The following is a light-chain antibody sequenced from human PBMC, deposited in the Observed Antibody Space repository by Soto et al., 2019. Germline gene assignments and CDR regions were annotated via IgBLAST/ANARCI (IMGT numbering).Light chain of an antibody. CDR3: MQALQTPYT. CDR2: LGS. CDR1: QSLLHSNGYNY. V-gene: IGKV2-28*01. J-gene: IGKJ2*01. Sequence: DIVMTQYPLSLPVTPGEPASISCRSSQSLLHSNGYNYLDWYLQKPGQSPQLLIYLGSNRASGVPDRCSGSGSGTDFTLKISRVEAEDVGVYYCMQALQTPYTFGQGTKLEIK.